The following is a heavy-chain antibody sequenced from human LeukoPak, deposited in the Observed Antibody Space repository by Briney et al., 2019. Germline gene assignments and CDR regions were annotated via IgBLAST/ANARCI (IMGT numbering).Heavy chain of an antibody. CDR3: TTGSGRALDAFDI. D-gene: IGHD3-10*01. J-gene: IGHJ3*02. CDR2: IKSKTDGGTT. Sequence: GGSLRLSCAASGFTFSNAWMSWVRQAPGKGLEWVGRIKSKTDGGTTDYAAPVKGRFTISRDDSKNTLYLQMNSLKTEDTAVYYCTTGSGRALDAFDIWGQGTMVTVSS. V-gene: IGHV3-15*01. CDR1: GFTFSNAW.